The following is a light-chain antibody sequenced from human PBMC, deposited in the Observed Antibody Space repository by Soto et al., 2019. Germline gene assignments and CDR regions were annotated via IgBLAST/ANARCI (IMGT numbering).Light chain of an antibody. CDR1: QGIRKD. Sequence: MNLSPSSLSASLGDRVTITCRASQGIRKDLGWYQQKPGKAPKRLIYAASSLQSGVPSRFSGSGSGTEFTLTISSLQPEDFATYYCLQHNTYPPSFGGGTTVDIK. CDR3: LQHNTYPPS. J-gene: IGKJ4*01. CDR2: AAS. V-gene: IGKV1-17*01.